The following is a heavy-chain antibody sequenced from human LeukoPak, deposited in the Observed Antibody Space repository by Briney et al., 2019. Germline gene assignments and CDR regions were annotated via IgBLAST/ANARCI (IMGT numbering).Heavy chain of an antibody. CDR3: VRHIAYHANLDY. J-gene: IGHJ4*02. CDR2: MDYSGST. D-gene: IGHD2-21*01. V-gene: IGHV4-39*01. Sequence: SETLSLTCTVSGGSISSTTYCWSWVRQPPGKGLEWIGCMDYSGSTYYSSCVKGRVTISLDTPKNQFSLRVNSVTASDPAVYYCVRHIAYHANLDYSGQGILVTAAS. CDR1: GGSISSTTYC.